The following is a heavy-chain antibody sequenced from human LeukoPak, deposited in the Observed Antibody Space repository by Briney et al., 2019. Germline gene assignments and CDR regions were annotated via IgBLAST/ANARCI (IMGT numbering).Heavy chain of an antibody. J-gene: IGHJ4*02. CDR3: AKARVLGYCSGGSCYTDFDY. D-gene: IGHD2-15*01. CDR2: ISGSGGST. V-gene: IGHV3-23*01. CDR1: GFTFSSYA. Sequence: PGGSLRLPCAASGFTFSSYAMSWVRQAPGKGLEWVSAISGSGGSTYYADSVKGRFTISRDNSKNTLYLQMNSLRAEDTAVYYCAKARVLGYCSGGSCYTDFDYWGQGTLVTVSS.